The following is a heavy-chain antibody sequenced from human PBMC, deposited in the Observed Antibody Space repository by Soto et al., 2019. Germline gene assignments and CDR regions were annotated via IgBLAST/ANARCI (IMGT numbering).Heavy chain of an antibody. J-gene: IGHJ4*01. CDR1: GYTFVYYG. CDR2: ISNYNGNT. Sequence: QVQLVQSGTEVKRTGASVKVSCKASGYTFVYYGISWVRQAPGQGLEWVGWISNYNGNTIYAQKFQDRVTVTTDTSTSTVYMELRSLRSDDSPVYYSARSLGVLPTLGSITDYWSHGTLGTFSS. CDR3: ARSLGVLPTLGSITDY. V-gene: IGHV1-18*01. D-gene: IGHD3-16*01.